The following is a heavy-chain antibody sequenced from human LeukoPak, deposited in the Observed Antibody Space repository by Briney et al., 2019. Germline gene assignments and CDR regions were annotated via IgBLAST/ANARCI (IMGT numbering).Heavy chain of an antibody. J-gene: IGHJ3*02. CDR2: IYYSGST. CDR3: ARHRYYYDSSGYFRQNAFDI. D-gene: IGHD3-22*01. Sequence: PSETLSLTCTVSGGSISSYYWSWIRQPPGKGLEWIGYIYYSGSTNYNPSLKSRVTISVDTSKNQFSLKLSSVTAADTAVYYCARHRYYYDSSGYFRQNAFDIWAKGQWPPSLQ. V-gene: IGHV4-59*08. CDR1: GGSISSYY.